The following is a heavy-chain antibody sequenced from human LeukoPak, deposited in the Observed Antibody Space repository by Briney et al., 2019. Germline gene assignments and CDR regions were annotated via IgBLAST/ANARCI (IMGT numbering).Heavy chain of an antibody. V-gene: IGHV3-30*18. Sequence: GGSLRLSCAASGFTFNNYGMHWVRQAPGKGLEWVAVISYDGSNKYYADSVKGRFTISRDNSKNTLYLQMNSLRAEDTAVYYCAKSLYSGSYWGQGTLVTVSS. CDR3: AKSLYSGSY. CDR1: GFTFNNYG. D-gene: IGHD1-26*01. J-gene: IGHJ4*02. CDR2: ISYDGSNK.